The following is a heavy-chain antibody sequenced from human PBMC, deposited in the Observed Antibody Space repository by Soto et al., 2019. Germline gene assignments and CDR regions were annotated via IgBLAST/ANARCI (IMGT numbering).Heavy chain of an antibody. J-gene: IGHJ5*02. CDR1: GGSISSYY. V-gene: IGHV4-59*01. Sequence: PSETLSLTCTVSGGSISSYYWSWIRQPPGKGLEWIGYIYYSGSTNYNPSLKSRVTISVDTSKNQFSLKLSSVTAADTAVYYCARDRVEGSLTTENWFDPWGQGTLVTVSS. CDR2: IYYSGST. D-gene: IGHD4-4*01. CDR3: ARDRVEGSLTTENWFDP.